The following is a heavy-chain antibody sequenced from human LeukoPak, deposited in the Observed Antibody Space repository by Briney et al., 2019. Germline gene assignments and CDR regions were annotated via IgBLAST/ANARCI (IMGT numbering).Heavy chain of an antibody. J-gene: IGHJ6*04. CDR2: INSDGSST. D-gene: IGHD4-17*01. CDR3: ARATTVTTWLDV. Sequence: PGGSLRLSCAASGFTFSSYWMHWVRQAPGKGLVWVSRINSDGSSTSYADSVKGRFTISRDSAKNTLYLQMNSLRAEDTAVYYCARATTVTTWLDVWGKGTTVTISS. CDR1: GFTFSSYW. V-gene: IGHV3-74*01.